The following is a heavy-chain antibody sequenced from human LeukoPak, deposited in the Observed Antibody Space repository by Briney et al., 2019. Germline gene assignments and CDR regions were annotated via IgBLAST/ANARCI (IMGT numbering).Heavy chain of an antibody. CDR1: GYSFTSYW. CDR2: IYPGDSDT. J-gene: IGHJ3*02. CDR3: ARHVIAVRVSFWAFDI. D-gene: IGHD6-19*01. V-gene: IGHV5-51*01. Sequence: GESLKISCKGSGYSFTSYWIGWVRQMPGKGLEWMGIIYPGDSDTRYSPSFQGQVTISADKSISTAYLQWSSLKASDTAMYYCARHVIAVRVSFWAFDIWGQGTMVTVSS.